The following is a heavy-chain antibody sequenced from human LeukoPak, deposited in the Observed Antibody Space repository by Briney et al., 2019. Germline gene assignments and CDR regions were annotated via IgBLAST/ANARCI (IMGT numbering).Heavy chain of an antibody. Sequence: ASVKISCKASGKTFTNYYMHWVRQAPGQGLEWMGLINPSVGSRVYAQKFQGRVTLTTDTPTSTVYMELTSLRSEDTAVYYCARGPKWSGSYYYFDYWGQGTLVTVSS. V-gene: IGHV1-46*01. D-gene: IGHD1-26*01. CDR3: ARGPKWSGSYYYFDY. CDR1: GKTFTNYY. J-gene: IGHJ4*02. CDR2: INPSVGSR.